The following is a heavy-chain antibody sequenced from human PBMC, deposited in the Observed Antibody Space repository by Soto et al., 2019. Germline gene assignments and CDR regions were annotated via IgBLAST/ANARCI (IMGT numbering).Heavy chain of an antibody. CDR3: ARDDVLCDGGRCYGVPLDG. J-gene: IGHJ6*04. Sequence: EVQLVESGGGLVQPGGSLRLSCAASGFTVSSKYMSWVRQAPGKGLEWVSLIQSGGPTYYADSVKGRFTISRDTSENTGHLQMDSLRAEDTAVYYCARDDVLCDGGRCYGVPLDGWGKGTTVTVSS. V-gene: IGHV3-66*01. CDR1: GFTVSSKY. D-gene: IGHD2-15*01. CDR2: IQSGGPT.